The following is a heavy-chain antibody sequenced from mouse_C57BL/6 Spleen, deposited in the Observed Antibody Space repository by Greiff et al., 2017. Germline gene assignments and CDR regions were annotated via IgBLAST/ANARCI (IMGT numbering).Heavy chain of an antibody. CDR1: GYTFTSYW. Sequence: VQLKQPGTELVKPGASVKLSCKASGYTFTSYWMHWVKQRPGQGLEWIGNINPSNGGTNYNEKFKSKATLTVDKSSSTAYMQLSSLTSEDSAVYYCARSGYDYDYAMDYWGQGTSVTVSS. V-gene: IGHV1-53*01. CDR2: INPSNGGT. D-gene: IGHD2-4*01. J-gene: IGHJ4*01. CDR3: ARSGYDYDYAMDY.